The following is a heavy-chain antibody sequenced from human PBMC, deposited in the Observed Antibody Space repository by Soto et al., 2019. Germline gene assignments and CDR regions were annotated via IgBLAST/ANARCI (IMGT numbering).Heavy chain of an antibody. CDR2: IIPIFGTA. D-gene: IGHD3-22*01. V-gene: IGHV1-69*01. CDR3: VRETYYYDSSGLGGHYFDY. CDR1: GGTFSSYA. J-gene: IGHJ4*02. Sequence: QVQLVQSGAEVKKPGSSVKVSCKASGGTFSSYAISWVRQAPGQGLEWMGGIIPIFGTANYAQKFQGRVTITADESTSTVDMELSSLRSEDTAVYYCVRETYYYDSSGLGGHYFDYWGQGTLVTVSS.